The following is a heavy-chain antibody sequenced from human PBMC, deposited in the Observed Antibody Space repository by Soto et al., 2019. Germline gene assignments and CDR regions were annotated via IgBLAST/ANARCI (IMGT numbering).Heavy chain of an antibody. J-gene: IGHJ4*02. CDR3: ARSSSGYSSGLLY. CDR1: GYSFNSYW. V-gene: IGHV5-51*01. D-gene: IGHD6-19*01. CDR2: IYPGDSDT. Sequence: PGESLKISCKGSGYSFNSYWIAWVRQMPGKGLEWMGIIYPGDSDTRYSPSFQGQVTISADKSISTAYLQWSSLKASDTAMYYCARSSSGYSSGLLYWGQGTLVTVSS.